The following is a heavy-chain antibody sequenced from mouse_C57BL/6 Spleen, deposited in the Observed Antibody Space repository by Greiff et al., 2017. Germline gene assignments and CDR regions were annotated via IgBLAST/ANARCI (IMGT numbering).Heavy chain of an antibody. J-gene: IGHJ2*01. V-gene: IGHV1-75*01. Sequence: QVQLQQSGPELVKPGASVKISCKASGYTFTDYYINWVKQRPGQGLEWIGWIFPGSGSTYYNEKFKGKATLTVDKSSSTAYMLLSSLTSEDSAVYFCASNYYGSSNYFDDWGQGTTLTVSS. D-gene: IGHD1-1*01. CDR1: GYTFTDYY. CDR2: IFPGSGST. CDR3: ASNYYGSSNYFDD.